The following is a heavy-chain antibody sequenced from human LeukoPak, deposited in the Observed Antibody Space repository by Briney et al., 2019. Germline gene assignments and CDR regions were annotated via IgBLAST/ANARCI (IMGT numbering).Heavy chain of an antibody. D-gene: IGHD5-12*01. CDR1: GYTFTAYY. Sequence: ASVKVSCKASGYTFTAYYIHWVRQAPGQGLEWMGWISPNSGGTNYAQKFQGRVTVTRDTSISTAYMELSGLISDDTAVYYCARGRAQNEDQWLLQGYWGRGTLDTISS. CDR2: ISPNSGGT. CDR3: ARGRAQNEDQWLLQGY. J-gene: IGHJ4*02. V-gene: IGHV1-2*02.